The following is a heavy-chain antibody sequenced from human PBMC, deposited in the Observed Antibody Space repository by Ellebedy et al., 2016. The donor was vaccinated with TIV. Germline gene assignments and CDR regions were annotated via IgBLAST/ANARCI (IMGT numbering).Heavy chain of an antibody. CDR3: AKVTWQPNFDY. CDR1: GFTVSSNY. V-gene: IGHV3-53*01. D-gene: IGHD5-24*01. Sequence: GESLKISXAASGFTVSSNYMSWVRQAPGKGLEWVSVIYSGGSTYYADSVKGRFTISRDNSKNTLYLQMNSLRAEDTAVYYCAKVTWQPNFDYWGQGTLVTVSS. J-gene: IGHJ4*02. CDR2: IYSGGST.